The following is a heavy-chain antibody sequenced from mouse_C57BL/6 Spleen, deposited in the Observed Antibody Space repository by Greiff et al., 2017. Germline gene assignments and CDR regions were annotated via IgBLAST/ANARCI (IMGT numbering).Heavy chain of an antibody. CDR3: TRRYYYGSNYAMDY. Sequence: QVHVKQSGAELVRPGASVTLSCKASGYTFTDYEMHWVKQTPVHGLEWIGAIDPETGGTAYNQKFKGKAILTADKSSSTAYMELRSLTSEDSAVYYCTRRYYYGSNYAMDYWGQGTSVTVSS. D-gene: IGHD1-1*01. CDR1: GYTFTDYE. J-gene: IGHJ4*01. V-gene: IGHV1-15*01. CDR2: IDPETGGT.